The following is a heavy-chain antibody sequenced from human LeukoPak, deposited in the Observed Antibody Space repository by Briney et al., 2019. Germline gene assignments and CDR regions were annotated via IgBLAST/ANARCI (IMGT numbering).Heavy chain of an antibody. CDR3: ARALVVVVAATRLNWFDP. CDR2: INHSGST. J-gene: IGHJ5*02. V-gene: IGHV4-34*01. CDR1: GGSFSGYY. Sequence: SETLSLTCADYGGSFSGYYWSWIRQPPGKGREWIGEINHSGSTNYNPSLKSGVTISVDTSKNQFSLKLSSVTAADTAVYYCARALVVVVAATRLNWFDPWGQGTLVTVSS. D-gene: IGHD2-15*01.